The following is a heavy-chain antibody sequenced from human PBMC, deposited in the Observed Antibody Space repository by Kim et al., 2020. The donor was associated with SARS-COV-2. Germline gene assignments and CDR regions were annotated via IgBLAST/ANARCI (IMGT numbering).Heavy chain of an antibody. CDR2: MNPNSGNT. V-gene: IGHV1-8*01. D-gene: IGHD3-22*01. J-gene: IGHJ4*02. Sequence: ASVKVSCKTSGYTFTTYDINWVRQATGQGLEWMGWMNPNSGNTGYAQKFQGRVTMTRNTSMSTAYMELNSLRSEDTAVYYCARGMKTDSSGYFPWGQGTQVTVSS. CDR1: GYTFTTYD. CDR3: ARGMKTDSSGYFP.